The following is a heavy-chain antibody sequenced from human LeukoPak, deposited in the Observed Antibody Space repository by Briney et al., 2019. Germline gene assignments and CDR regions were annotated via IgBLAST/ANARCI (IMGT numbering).Heavy chain of an antibody. CDR3: AKGGKWDVTPFDY. D-gene: IGHD1-26*01. CDR2: IASDGSST. CDR1: GFTFSSYW. J-gene: IGHJ4*02. Sequence: GGSLRLSCAASGFTFSSYWMNWVRQAPGKGLVWVSRIASDGSSTTYADSVKGRFTISRDNSKNTLYLQVNSLRAEDTAVYYCAKGGKWDVTPFDYWGQGTLVTVSS. V-gene: IGHV3-74*01.